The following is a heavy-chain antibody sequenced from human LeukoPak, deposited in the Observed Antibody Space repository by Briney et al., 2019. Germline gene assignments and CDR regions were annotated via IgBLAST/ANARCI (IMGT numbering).Heavy chain of an antibody. CDR1: GFTFSSYW. CDR2: IKQDGSEK. J-gene: IGHJ4*02. CDR3: ARVRGGVWGSYRYDY. Sequence: GGSLRLSCAASGFTFSSYWMSWVRQAPGKGLEWVAIIKQDGSEKCYVDSVKGRFTISRDNAKNSLYLQMNSLRAEDTAVYYCARVRGGVWGSYRYDYWGQGTLVTVSS. D-gene: IGHD3-16*02. V-gene: IGHV3-7*01.